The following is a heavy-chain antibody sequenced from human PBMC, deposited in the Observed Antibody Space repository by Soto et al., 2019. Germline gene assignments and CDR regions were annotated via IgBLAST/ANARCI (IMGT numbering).Heavy chain of an antibody. V-gene: IGHV4-39*01. J-gene: IGHJ4*02. CDR1: VGSISSSSYY. CDR3: APGLDFDY. Sequence: QLQLQESGPGLVKPSETLSLTCTVSVGSISSSSYYWGWIRQPPGKGLEWIGSIYYSGSTYYNPSLKSRVTISVDTSKNQFSLKLSSVTAADTAVYYCAPGLDFDYWGQGTLVTVSS. CDR2: IYYSGST. D-gene: IGHD3-10*01.